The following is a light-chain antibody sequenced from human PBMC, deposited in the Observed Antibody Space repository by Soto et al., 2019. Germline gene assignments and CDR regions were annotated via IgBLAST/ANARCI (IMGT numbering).Light chain of an antibody. CDR1: SSDAGNYNF. CDR3: CSYAGSSTSWV. Sequence: QSARTQPASVSGSPGQSITNSCTGTSSDAGNYNFVSWYQQHPGKAPKVIIYEDSTRPSGVSNRISGSKSGNTASLTISGLQAEDEADYYCCSYAGSSTSWVFGGGTKLTVL. CDR2: EDS. J-gene: IGLJ3*02. V-gene: IGLV2-23*01.